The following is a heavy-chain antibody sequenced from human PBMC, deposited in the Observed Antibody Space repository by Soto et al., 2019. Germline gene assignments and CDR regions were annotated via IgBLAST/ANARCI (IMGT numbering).Heavy chain of an antibody. V-gene: IGHV4-59*08. CDR2: IYHSGGT. D-gene: IGHD4-17*01. CDR1: GDSISNHY. J-gene: IGHJ6*03. Sequence: PSETLSLTXKVSGDSISNHYWSWIRQPPGKGLEWIGYIYHSGGTKYNPSLKSRVTISLAPSKTQFSLRLSSVTAADSAVYYCARSGDYTNYYYYYMDVWGKGTTVTVSS. CDR3: ARSGDYTNYYYYYMDV.